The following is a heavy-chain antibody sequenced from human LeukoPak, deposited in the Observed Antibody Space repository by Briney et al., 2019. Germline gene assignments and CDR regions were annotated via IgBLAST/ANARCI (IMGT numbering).Heavy chain of an antibody. CDR2: IYHSGST. D-gene: IGHD2-21*01. Sequence: SETLSLTCTVSGYSISSGYCWGWIRQPPGKGLEWIGSIYHSGSTYYNPSLKSRVTISVDTSKNQFSLKLSSLTAADTAVYYCARRVGVALDYWGQGTLVTVSS. CDR3: ARRVGVALDY. CDR1: GYSISSGYC. J-gene: IGHJ4*02. V-gene: IGHV4-38-2*02.